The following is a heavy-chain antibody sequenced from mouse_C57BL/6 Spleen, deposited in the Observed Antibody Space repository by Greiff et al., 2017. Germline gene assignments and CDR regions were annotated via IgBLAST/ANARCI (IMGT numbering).Heavy chain of an antibody. CDR2: IYPRSGNT. J-gene: IGHJ2*01. V-gene: IGHV1-81*01. CDR3: ARVGVIPTVVADYFDY. D-gene: IGHD1-1*01. CDR1: GYTFTSYG. Sequence: QVQLQQSGAELARPGASVKLSCKASGYTFTSYGISWVKQRTGQGLEWIGEIYPRSGNTYYNEKFKGKDTLTADKSSSTAYMELRSLTSEDSAVYFCARVGVIPTVVADYFDYWGQGTTLTVSS.